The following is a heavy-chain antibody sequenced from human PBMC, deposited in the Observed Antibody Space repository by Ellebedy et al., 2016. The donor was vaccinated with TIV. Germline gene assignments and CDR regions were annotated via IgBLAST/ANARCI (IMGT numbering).Heavy chain of an antibody. J-gene: IGHJ4*02. D-gene: IGHD4-17*01. CDR2: ISGSGVGT. CDR1: GFTFSAYA. CDR3: AKDRGHDYGDQLSS. V-gene: IGHV3-23*01. Sequence: GGSLRLXXAASGFTFSAYAMSWVRQAPGKGLEWVSAISGSGVGTYYADSVKGRFTISRDNFKNTVYLQMDSLRAEDTALYYCAKDRGHDYGDQLSSWGQGTLVTVSS.